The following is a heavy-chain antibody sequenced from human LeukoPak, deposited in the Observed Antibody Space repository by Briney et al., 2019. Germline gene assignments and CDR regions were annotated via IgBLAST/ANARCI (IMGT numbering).Heavy chain of an antibody. J-gene: IGHJ5*02. D-gene: IGHD3-10*01. CDR2: MNPNSGNT. CDR3: ARARYGSGSYYQVDNWFDP. V-gene: IGHV1-8*01. CDR1: GYTFTSYD. Sequence: ASVKVSCKASGYTFTSYDINWVRQATGQGLEWMGWMNPNSGNTGYAQKFQGRVTMTRNTSISTAYMELSSLRSEDTAVYYCARARYGSGSYYQVDNWFDPWGQGTLVTVSS.